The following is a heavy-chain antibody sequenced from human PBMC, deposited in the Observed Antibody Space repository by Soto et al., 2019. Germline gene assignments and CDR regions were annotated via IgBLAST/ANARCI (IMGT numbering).Heavy chain of an antibody. CDR2: IYYSAST. J-gene: IGHJ4*02. V-gene: IGHV4-39*01. Sequence: PSETLSPTCTVSGGSIGIGSYYWGLILRPPGKGREWIGSIYYSASTYYNPSLKSRVTIAVDTSKNHFSLKLSSVTAADTAVYYCARQSIAAAGTVLYWGQGILVTVS. D-gene: IGHD6-13*01. CDR3: ARQSIAAAGTVLY. CDR1: GGSIGIGSYY.